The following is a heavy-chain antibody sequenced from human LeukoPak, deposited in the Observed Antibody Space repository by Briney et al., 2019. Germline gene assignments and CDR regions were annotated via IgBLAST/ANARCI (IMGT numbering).Heavy chain of an antibody. CDR3: ATRDYDSPFKY. J-gene: IGHJ4*02. V-gene: IGHV1-46*01. Sequence: ASVKVSCKASGYTFTSYYMHWVRQAPGQGREWMGLINPSGGTASYAQKFQGRVTMTRDTSTSTVYMELSSLRSEDTAVYYCATRDYDSPFKYWGQGTLVTVSS. D-gene: IGHD3-22*01. CDR2: INPSGGTA. CDR1: GYTFTSYY.